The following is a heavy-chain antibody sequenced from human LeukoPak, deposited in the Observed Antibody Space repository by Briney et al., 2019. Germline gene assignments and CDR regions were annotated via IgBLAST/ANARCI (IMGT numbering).Heavy chain of an antibody. Sequence: ASVRVSCKASGYTFTDYYMHWVRQAPGQGLEWMGWINPKSGVTNYAQNLQGRVTLTRDTSISTAYMDLSSLRSDDTAVYYCVRDGGFDYWGQGTLVTVSS. CDR1: GYTFTDYY. CDR3: VRDGGFDY. J-gene: IGHJ4*02. V-gene: IGHV1-2*02. CDR2: INPKSGVT. D-gene: IGHD3-16*01.